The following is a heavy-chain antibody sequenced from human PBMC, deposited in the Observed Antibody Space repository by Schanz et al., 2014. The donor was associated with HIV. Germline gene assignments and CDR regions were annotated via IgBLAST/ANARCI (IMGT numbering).Heavy chain of an antibody. D-gene: IGHD1-26*01. CDR3: AASMYNGSYGTHYYFDL. CDR1: GGTLISTYG. J-gene: IGHJ2*01. CDR2: IIPIFGAA. Sequence: QVKLVQSGAEVKRPGSTVKVSCTASGGTLISTYGFSWARQAPGQGLEWMGGIIPIFGAAKNAPKFQGRVTITADESTGTAYMDLTSLRYEDTALYYCAASMYNGSYGTHYYFDLWGRGTLVTVSS. V-gene: IGHV1-69*01.